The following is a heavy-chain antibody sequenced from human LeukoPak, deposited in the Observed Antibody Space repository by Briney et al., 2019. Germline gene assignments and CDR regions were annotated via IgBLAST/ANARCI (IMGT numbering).Heavy chain of an antibody. J-gene: IGHJ4*02. V-gene: IGHV3-23*01. D-gene: IGHD3-10*01. CDR1: GFTFSSYA. CDR2: IRGSGGST. CDR3: AKDRDYYGSGSLPDY. Sequence: PGGSLRLSYAASGFTFSSYAMSCVRQAPGKWLEWLSAIRGSGGSTYYADSVKGRLTISRENTKNTLYLQMKSLRAEDTAVNYCAKDRDYYGSGSLPDYWGQGTLVTVSS.